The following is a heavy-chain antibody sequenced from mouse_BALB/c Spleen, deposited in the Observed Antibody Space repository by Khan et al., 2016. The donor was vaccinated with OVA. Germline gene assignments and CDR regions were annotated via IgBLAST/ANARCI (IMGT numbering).Heavy chain of an antibody. CDR3: ARMKPYWYFDL. CDR1: GYTFTNYG. Sequence: QIQLVQSGPELKKPGETVKISCKASGYTFTNYGINWVKQAPGKGLKWMGWINTYTGEPTYADDFKGRFAFSLETSASTAYLQLNILKNEDSAKYFCARMKPYWYFDLWGAGTTVTVSS. V-gene: IGHV9-3-1*01. CDR2: INTYTGEP. J-gene: IGHJ1*01.